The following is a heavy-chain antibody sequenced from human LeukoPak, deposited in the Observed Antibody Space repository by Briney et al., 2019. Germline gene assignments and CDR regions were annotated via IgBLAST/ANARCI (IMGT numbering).Heavy chain of an antibody. CDR2: SYYSGST. CDR3: ARHLDGYNGFDP. D-gene: IGHD5-24*01. Sequence: SETLSLTCTLSGGSTSGSSYYWGWIRQPPGKDLEWIGSSYYSGSTYYNPSLKSRVTISVDTSKNQFSLKLSSVTAADTAVYYCARHLDGYNGFDPWGQGTLVTVSS. J-gene: IGHJ5*02. V-gene: IGHV4-39*01. CDR1: GGSTSGSSYY.